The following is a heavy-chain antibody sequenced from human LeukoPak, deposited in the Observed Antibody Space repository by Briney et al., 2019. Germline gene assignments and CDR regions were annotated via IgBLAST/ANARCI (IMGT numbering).Heavy chain of an antibody. CDR2: VYHGDCDT. CDR1: GYRFTSYW. CDR3: ARRASSSNNYFYYIDV. Sequence: GASPKISSKGSGYRFTSYWIGWGRRMPGEGVEGLGAVYHGDCDTRYSPSFQGRVTISVDKSNSTTSLQWSSLKASDTAMYYCARRASSSNNYFYYIDVWGKGTTVTVSS. J-gene: IGHJ6*03. V-gene: IGHV5-51*01. D-gene: IGHD2-2*01.